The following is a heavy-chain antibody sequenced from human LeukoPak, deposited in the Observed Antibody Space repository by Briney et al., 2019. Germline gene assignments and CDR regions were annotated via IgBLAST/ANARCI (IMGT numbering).Heavy chain of an antibody. J-gene: IGHJ4*02. D-gene: IGHD5-12*01. CDR2: IYTSGST. V-gene: IGHV4-61*02. Sequence: SETLSLTCTVSGGSISSGSYYWSWIRQPAGKGLEWIGRIYTSGSTNYNPSLKSRVTISVDTSKNQFSLKLSSVTAADTAVYYCARQSGYDSGVYFDYWGQGTLVTVSS. CDR3: ARQSGYDSGVYFDY. CDR1: GGSISSGSYY.